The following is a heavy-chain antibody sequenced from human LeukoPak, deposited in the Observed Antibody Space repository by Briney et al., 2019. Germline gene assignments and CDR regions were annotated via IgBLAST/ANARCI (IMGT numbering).Heavy chain of an antibody. J-gene: IGHJ6*02. Sequence: ASVTVSCTASGYTFTDYYIQWVRQAPGQGLEWMGWINPNSGGTNSAQKFQGRVTMTRDTSVSTAYMELSRLRSDDTAVYYCARDHCTSSGCYEYYYYGVDVWGQGTTVTVSS. CDR2: INPNSGGT. V-gene: IGHV1-2*02. CDR1: GYTFTDYY. CDR3: ARDHCTSSGCYEYYYYGVDV. D-gene: IGHD2-2*01.